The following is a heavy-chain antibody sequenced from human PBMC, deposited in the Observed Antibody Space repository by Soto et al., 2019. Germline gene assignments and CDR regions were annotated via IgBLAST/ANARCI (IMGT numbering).Heavy chain of an antibody. Sequence: PGGSLRLSCAASGFTFGDYWMHWVRQPPGKGPEWVSRMTGDVRTTHYADSVKGRFTATRDNAKSTLYLQMNILRAQDTAVCYCATAEVDYSGPGTMVTVYS. CDR3: ATAEVDY. CDR1: GFTFGDYW. J-gene: IGHJ4*02. V-gene: IGHV3-74*01. CDR2: MTGDVRTT.